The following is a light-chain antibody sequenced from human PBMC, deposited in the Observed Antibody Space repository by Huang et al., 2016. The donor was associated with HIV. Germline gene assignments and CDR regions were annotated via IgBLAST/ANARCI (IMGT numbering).Light chain of an antibody. CDR1: QGISNS. Sequence: DIQMTQSPSSLSASVGDRVTITCRASQGISNSLAWYQQKSGKAPRLLLFDASRLARGVPSRFSGSGSGTDYTLTISSLQPEDFATYYCQQYYTIRAFGQGTKVEIK. CDR3: QQYYTIRA. J-gene: IGKJ1*01. CDR2: DAS. V-gene: IGKV1-NL1*01.